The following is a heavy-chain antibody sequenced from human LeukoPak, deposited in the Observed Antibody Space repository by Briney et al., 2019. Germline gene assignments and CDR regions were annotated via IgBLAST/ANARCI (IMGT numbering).Heavy chain of an antibody. D-gene: IGHD2-8*01. J-gene: IGHJ6*03. CDR1: GFTFSSYG. Sequence: GGSLRLSCAASGFTFSSYGMHWVRQAPGKGLEWVAVISYDGSNKYYADSVKGRFTISRDNSKNTLYLQMNSLRAEDTAVYYCARGGLRVMVYRLYYVDVWGKGTTVTVSS. CDR3: ARGGLRVMVYRLYYVDV. V-gene: IGHV3-30*03. CDR2: ISYDGSNK.